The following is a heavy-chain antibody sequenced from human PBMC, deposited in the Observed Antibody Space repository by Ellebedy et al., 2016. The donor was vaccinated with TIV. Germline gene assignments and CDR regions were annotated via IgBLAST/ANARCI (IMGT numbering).Heavy chain of an antibody. J-gene: IGHJ4*02. D-gene: IGHD5-12*01. CDR3: ARGEYSGYAPPAY. CDR2: MWHGGISK. Sequence: GGSLRLSCATSGFTFSSYAMHWVRQAPGKGLEWVAVMWHGGISKDYADPVKGRFAISGDNSKNTLYLQMNNLRAEDTAVYYCARGEYSGYAPPAYWGQGTLVIVSS. V-gene: IGHV3-33*01. CDR1: GFTFSSYA.